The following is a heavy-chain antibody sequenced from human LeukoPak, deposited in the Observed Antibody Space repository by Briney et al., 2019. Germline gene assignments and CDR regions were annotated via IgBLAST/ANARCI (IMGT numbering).Heavy chain of an antibody. CDR3: AKEGEEEYFQH. D-gene: IGHD3-16*01. V-gene: IGHV3-53*01. CDR2: IYSGGST. Sequence: GGSLRLSCAASGFTVSSKCMSWVRQAPGKGLEWVSVIYSGGSTYYADSVKGRFTISRDNSKNTLYLQMNSLRAEDTAVYYCAKEGEEEYFQHWGQGTLVTVSS. J-gene: IGHJ1*01. CDR1: GFTVSSKC.